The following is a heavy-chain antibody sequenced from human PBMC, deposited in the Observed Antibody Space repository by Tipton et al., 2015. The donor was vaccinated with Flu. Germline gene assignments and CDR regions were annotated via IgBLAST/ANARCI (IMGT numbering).Heavy chain of an antibody. Sequence: SLRLSCAASGFTFDDYAMHWVRQAPGKGLEWVSGISWSSGMIGYADSVKGRFTISRDNAKNSLYLQMNSLRTQDAAFYYCAKDFRNGDYVDDALEIWGQGTMVTVSS. J-gene: IGHJ3*02. CDR2: ISWSSGMI. D-gene: IGHD4-17*01. V-gene: IGHV3-9*01. CDR3: AKDFRNGDYVDDALEI. CDR1: GFTFDDYA.